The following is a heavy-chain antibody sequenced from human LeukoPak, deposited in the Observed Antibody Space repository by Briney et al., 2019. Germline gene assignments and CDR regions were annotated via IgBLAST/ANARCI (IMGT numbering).Heavy chain of an antibody. J-gene: IGHJ5*02. V-gene: IGHV1-2*02. CDR1: RGTFSSYA. Sequence: ASVKVSCKASRGTFSSYAINWVRQAPGQGLEWMGWINPNTGGTNYAQKFQGRVTMTKDTSTNAAYMELNKLTSDDTAVYYCGRGNKSFDPWGQGTLVTVSS. CDR2: INPNTGGT. CDR3: GRGNKSFDP.